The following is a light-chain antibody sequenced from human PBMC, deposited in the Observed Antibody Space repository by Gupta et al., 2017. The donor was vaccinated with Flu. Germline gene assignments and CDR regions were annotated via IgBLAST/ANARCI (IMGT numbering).Light chain of an antibody. CDR2: GAS. V-gene: IGKV3-20*01. Sequence: ERATLSCRASQSVGSSHLTWYQQKPGQAPRLLISGASSRATGIPDRFSGSGSETDFTLTINRLEPEDFAVYYCQQYSSTVFTFGPGTTVEMK. CDR1: QSVGSSH. J-gene: IGKJ3*01. CDR3: QQYSSTVFT.